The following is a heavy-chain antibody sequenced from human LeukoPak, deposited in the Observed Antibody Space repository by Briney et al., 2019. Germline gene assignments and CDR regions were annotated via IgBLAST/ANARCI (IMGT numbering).Heavy chain of an antibody. J-gene: IGHJ4*02. CDR2: INSYGSST. D-gene: IGHD3-16*01. CDR3: AKGGSYVVDY. CDR1: GFTFSNYW. Sequence: PGGSLRLSCVASGFTFSNYWMHWVRQAPGKGLVWVSRINSYGSSTSYADSVKGRFTISRDNAKNTLYLQMNSLRAEDTAVYYCAKGGSYVVDYWGQGTLVTVSS. V-gene: IGHV3-74*01.